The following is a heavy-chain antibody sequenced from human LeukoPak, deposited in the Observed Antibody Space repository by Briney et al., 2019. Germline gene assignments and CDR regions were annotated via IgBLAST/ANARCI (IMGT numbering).Heavy chain of an antibody. CDR3: ASRAGYSYVAY. D-gene: IGHD5-18*01. J-gene: IGHJ4*02. CDR2: INPSGGST. V-gene: IGHV1-46*01. CDR1: GYTFTSYY. Sequence: ASVKVSCKASGYTFTSYYTHWVRQAPGQGLEWMGIINPSGGSTSYAQKFQGRVAMTRDTSTSTVYMELSSLRSEDTAVYYCASRAGYSYVAYWGQGTLVTVSS.